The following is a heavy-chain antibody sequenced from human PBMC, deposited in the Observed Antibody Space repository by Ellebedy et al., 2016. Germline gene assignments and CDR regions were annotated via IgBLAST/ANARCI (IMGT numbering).Heavy chain of an antibody. CDR1: GFIVSSNY. CDR2: IYSDGST. D-gene: IGHD1-26*01. Sequence: GGSLRLSXAASGFIVSSNYMSWVRQAPGKGLEWVSIIYSDGSTYYADSVKGRFTISRDNSKNTLYLQMNSLRAEDTAVYSCVREVGRYSYFDLWGRGTLVTVSS. V-gene: IGHV3-53*01. CDR3: VREVGRYSYFDL. J-gene: IGHJ2*01.